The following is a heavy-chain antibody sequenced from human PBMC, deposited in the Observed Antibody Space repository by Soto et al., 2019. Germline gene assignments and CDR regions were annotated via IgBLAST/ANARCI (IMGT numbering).Heavy chain of an antibody. Sequence: QITLKGSGPTLVKPTQTLRLTCTLSGISLSTSGVGLGWIRQTPGKALAWLALIYWHDDKHYSPSLKTRLTITKDTSKNHAVLTMTTMDTVDTATYYCALGLATLPVFAFDIWGQGTVVTVSS. CDR1: GISLSTSGVG. CDR3: ALGLATLPVFAFDI. D-gene: IGHD6-6*01. V-gene: IGHV2-5*01. CDR2: IYWHDDK. J-gene: IGHJ3*02.